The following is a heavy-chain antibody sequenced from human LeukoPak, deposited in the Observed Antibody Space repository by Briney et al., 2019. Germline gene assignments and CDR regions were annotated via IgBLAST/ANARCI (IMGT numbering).Heavy chain of an antibody. J-gene: IGHJ3*01. CDR2: IRKDESVK. D-gene: IGHD3-22*01. CDR1: GFTFSNAW. CDR3: ARDDNYYDTSGHFFDAFTL. Sequence: GGSLRLSCAASGFTFSNAWMSWVRQAPGKGLEWVANIRKDESVKHYVDSVKGRFTISRDNAKNLLYLQMNSLRVEDTAVYFCARDDNYYDTSGHFFDAFTLWGQGTMVTVSS. V-gene: IGHV3-7*01.